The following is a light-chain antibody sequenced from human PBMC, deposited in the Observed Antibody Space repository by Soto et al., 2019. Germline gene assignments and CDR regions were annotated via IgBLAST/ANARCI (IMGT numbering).Light chain of an antibody. V-gene: IGKV1-5*01. CDR3: QQRNVWPPVT. CDR2: EAS. Sequence: DIQMTQSPSTLSASVGDRVTITCRASQSISSWLAWYQQKPGKAPKLLIYEASNLESGVPSRFGGSGSGTEFTLTISSLEPEDSAVYYCQQRNVWPPVTFGQGTRLEI. J-gene: IGKJ5*01. CDR1: QSISSW.